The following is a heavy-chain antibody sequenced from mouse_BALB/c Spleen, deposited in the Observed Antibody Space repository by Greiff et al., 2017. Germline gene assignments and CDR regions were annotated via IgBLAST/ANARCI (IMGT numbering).Heavy chain of an antibody. D-gene: IGHD2-2*01. CDR3: GPDGYDVGTYAMDY. CDR1: GFNIKDTY. Sequence: EVQLQESGAELVKPGASVKLSCTASGFNIKDTYMHWVKQRPEQGLEWIGRIDPANGNTKYDPKFQGKATITADTSSNTAYLQLSSLTSEDTAVYYCGPDGYDVGTYAMDYWGQGTSVTVSS. CDR2: IDPANGNT. J-gene: IGHJ4*01. V-gene: IGHV14-3*02.